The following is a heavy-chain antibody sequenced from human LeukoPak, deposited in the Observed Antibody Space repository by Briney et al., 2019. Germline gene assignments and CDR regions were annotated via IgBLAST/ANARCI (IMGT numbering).Heavy chain of an antibody. CDR3: ARDQKSGYSGYGYNDAFDI. CDR1: GYTFTGYY. CDR2: INPNSGGT. Sequence: ASVKVSCKASGYTFTGYYMHWVRQAPGQGLEWMGWINPNSGGTNYAQKFQGRVTMTRDTSISTAYVELSRLRSDDTAVYYCARDQKSGYSGYGYNDAFDIWGQGTMVTVSS. J-gene: IGHJ3*02. D-gene: IGHD5-12*01. V-gene: IGHV1-2*02.